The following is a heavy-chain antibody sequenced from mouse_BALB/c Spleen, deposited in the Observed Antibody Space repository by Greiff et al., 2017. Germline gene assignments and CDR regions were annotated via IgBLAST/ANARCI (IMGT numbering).Heavy chain of an antibody. J-gene: IGHJ4*01. CDR2: IWTGGGT. D-gene: IGHD2-1*01. Sequence: QVQLQQSGPGLVAPSQSLSITCTVSGFSLTSYDISWIRQPPGKGLEWLGVIWTGGGTNYNSAFMSRLSISKDNSKSQVFLKMNSLQTDDTAIYYCVRDGNYESYAMDYWGQGTSVTVSS. V-gene: IGHV2-9-2*01. CDR3: VRDGNYESYAMDY. CDR1: GFSLTSYD.